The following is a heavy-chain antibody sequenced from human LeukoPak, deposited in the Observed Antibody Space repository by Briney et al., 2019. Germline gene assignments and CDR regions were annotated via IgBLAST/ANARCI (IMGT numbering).Heavy chain of an antibody. CDR3: ASLGVGATSSYDY. J-gene: IGHJ4*02. CDR2: IYPGDSDT. Sequence: GESLKISCMGSGYSFTSYWIGWVRQMPGKGLERMGIIYPGDSDTRYSPSFQGQVTISADKSISTAYLQWSSLKASDTAMYYCASLGVGATSSYDYWGQGTLVTVSS. V-gene: IGHV5-51*01. CDR1: GYSFTSYW. D-gene: IGHD1-26*01.